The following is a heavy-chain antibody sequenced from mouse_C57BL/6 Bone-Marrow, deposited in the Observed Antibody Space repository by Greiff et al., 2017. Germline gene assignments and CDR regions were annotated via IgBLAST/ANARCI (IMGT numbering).Heavy chain of an antibody. J-gene: IGHJ3*01. Sequence: VQLQQPGAELVKPGASVKMSCKASGYTFTSYWITWVKQRPGQGLEWIGDIYPGSGSPNYNEKFKSKATLTVDTSSSTAYMQLSSLTSEDSAVYYCARVKSYYYGSSYWFAYWGQGTLVTVSA. CDR2: IYPGSGSP. V-gene: IGHV1-55*01. CDR3: ARVKSYYYGSSYWFAY. CDR1: GYTFTSYW. D-gene: IGHD1-1*01.